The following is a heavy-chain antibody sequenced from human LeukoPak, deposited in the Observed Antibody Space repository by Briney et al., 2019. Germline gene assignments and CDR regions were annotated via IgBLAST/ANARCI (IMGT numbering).Heavy chain of an antibody. CDR1: GFTFSSYW. CDR2: IKQDGSEK. CDR3: ARYRSITIFGVVIRHFDY. J-gene: IGHJ4*02. V-gene: IGHV3-7*01. Sequence: GGSLRLSCAASGFTFSSYWMSWVRQAPGKGLEWVANIKQDGSEKYYVDSVKGRFTISRDNAKNSLYLQMNSLRAEDTAVYYCARYRSITIFGVVIRHFDYWGQRTLVTVSS. D-gene: IGHD3-3*01.